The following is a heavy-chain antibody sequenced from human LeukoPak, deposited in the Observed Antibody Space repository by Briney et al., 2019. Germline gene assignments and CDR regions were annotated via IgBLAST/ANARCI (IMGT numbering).Heavy chain of an antibody. V-gene: IGHV4-59*01. CDR1: GGSISSYY. CDR2: IYYSGST. D-gene: IGHD3-3*01. J-gene: IGHJ4*02. CDR3: ARAYEAGSLDY. Sequence: PSETLSLTCTVSGGSISSYYRSWIRQPPGKGLEWIGYIYYSGSTNYNPSLKSRVTISVDTSKNQFSLKLSSVTAADTAVYYCARAYEAGSLDYWGQGTLVTVSS.